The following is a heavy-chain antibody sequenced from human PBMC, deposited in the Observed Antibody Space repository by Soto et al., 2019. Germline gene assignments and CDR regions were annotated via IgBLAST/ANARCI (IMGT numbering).Heavy chain of an antibody. D-gene: IGHD3-10*01. CDR1: GFTFSSYA. V-gene: IGHV3-23*01. J-gene: IGHJ4*02. CDR2: ISGSGDIT. CDR3: AKDRLTWFI. Sequence: EVQLLESGGGLVQPGWSLRLSCEASGFTFSSYAMSWVRQAPGKGLEWVSAISGSGDITYYADSVKGRFTISRDNSKNTLYLQMNSLRAEDKAVYYCAKDRLTWFIWGQGTLVAVSS.